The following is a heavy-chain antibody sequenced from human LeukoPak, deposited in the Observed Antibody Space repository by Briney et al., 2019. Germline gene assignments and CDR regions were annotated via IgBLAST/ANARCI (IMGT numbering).Heavy chain of an antibody. CDR2: ISGSGRST. CDR3: ARDGGGINSWVWAYDY. Sequence: PGGPLRLSCAASGFSFSNYAMSWVRQAPGKGLEWVSVISGSGRSTYYADSVRGRFTISRDNSKNTLYLQVNSLSAEDTAVYYCARDGGGINSWVWAYDYWGQGALVTGSS. V-gene: IGHV3-23*01. D-gene: IGHD2-21*01. CDR1: GFSFSNYA. J-gene: IGHJ4*02.